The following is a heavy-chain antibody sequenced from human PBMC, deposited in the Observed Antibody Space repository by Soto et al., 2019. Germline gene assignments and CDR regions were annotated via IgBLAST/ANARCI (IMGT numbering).Heavy chain of an antibody. CDR2: INAGNGNT. CDR1: GYTFISYA. J-gene: IGHJ4*02. V-gene: IGHV1-3*01. CDR3: ARELQGLYYFDY. Sequence: ASVKVSCKASGYTFISYAIHWVREAPGQRLEWMGWINAGNGNTKYSQKFQGRVTITRDTSASTAYMELTSLRSEDTAVYYCARELQGLYYFDYWGQGTLVTVSS. D-gene: IGHD2-15*01.